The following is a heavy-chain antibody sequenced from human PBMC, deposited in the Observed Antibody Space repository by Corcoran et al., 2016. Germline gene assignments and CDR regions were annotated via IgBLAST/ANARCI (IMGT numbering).Heavy chain of an antibody. J-gene: IGHJ6*02. D-gene: IGHD6-19*01. Sequence: EVQLVQSGAEVKKPGESLKISCKGSGYSFTSYWIGWVRQMPGKGLEWMGIIYPGDSDTRYSPSFQGQVTISADKSISTAYLQWSSLKASDTAMYYCARLTRVAVAPTSHRGGMDVWGQGTTVTVSS. CDR3: ARLTRVAVAPTSHRGGMDV. V-gene: IGHV5-51*01. CDR2: IYPGDSDT. CDR1: GYSFTSYW.